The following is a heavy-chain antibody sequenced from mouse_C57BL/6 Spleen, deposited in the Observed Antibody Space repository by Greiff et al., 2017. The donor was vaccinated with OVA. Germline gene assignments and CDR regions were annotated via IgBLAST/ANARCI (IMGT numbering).Heavy chain of an antibody. CDR3: AREGAQVPWFAY. J-gene: IGHJ3*01. CDR1: GYTFTSYW. CDR2: IDPSDSYT. D-gene: IGHD3-2*02. Sequence: QVQLQQPGAELVKPGASVKLSCKASGYTFTSYWMQWVKQRPGQGLEWIGEIDPSDSYTNYNQKFKGKATLTVDTSSSTAYMQLSSLASEDSAVYYCAREGAQVPWFAYWGQGTLVTVSA. V-gene: IGHV1-50*01.